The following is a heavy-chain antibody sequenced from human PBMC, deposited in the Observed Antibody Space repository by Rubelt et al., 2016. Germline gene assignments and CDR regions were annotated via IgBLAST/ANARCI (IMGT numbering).Heavy chain of an antibody. CDR3: AKGDGSTLSYFNY. D-gene: IGHD6-13*01. Sequence: ISGSGGSTYYADSVKGRFTISRDNSKNTLYLQMNSLRAEDTAVYYCAKGDGSTLSYFNYWGQGTLVTVSS. CDR2: ISGSGGST. J-gene: IGHJ4*02. V-gene: IGHV3-23*01.